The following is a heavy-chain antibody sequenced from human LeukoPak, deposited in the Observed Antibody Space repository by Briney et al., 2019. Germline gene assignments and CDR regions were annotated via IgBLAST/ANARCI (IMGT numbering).Heavy chain of an antibody. Sequence: GASVKVSCKASGGTFSSYAISWVRQAPGQGLEWRGRIIPILGIANYAQKFQGRVTITADKSTSTAYMELSSLRSEDTAVYYCARVAKYYYYYGMDVWGQGTTVTVSS. CDR1: GGTFSSYA. CDR2: IIPILGIA. V-gene: IGHV1-69*04. CDR3: ARVAKYYYYYGMDV. J-gene: IGHJ6*02.